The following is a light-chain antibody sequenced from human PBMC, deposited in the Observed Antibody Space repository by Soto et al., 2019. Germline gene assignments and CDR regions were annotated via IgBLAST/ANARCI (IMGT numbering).Light chain of an antibody. CDR1: NGDVGGYNY. CDR2: DVS. J-gene: IGLJ2*01. Sequence: QSALTQPASVSGSPGQSIAISCTGTNGDVGGYNYVSWYQQHPGKAPKLMIYDVSNRPSGVSNRFSGSKSANTASLTISGLQAEVEADYYCSSYTSSNTHVVFGGGTKLTVL. CDR3: SSYTSSNTHVV. V-gene: IGLV2-14*01.